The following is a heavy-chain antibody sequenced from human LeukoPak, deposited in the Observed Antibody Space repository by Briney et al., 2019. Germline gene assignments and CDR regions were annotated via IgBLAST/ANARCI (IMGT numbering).Heavy chain of an antibody. Sequence: PGGSLRLSCAASGFTFSSYSMNWVRQAPGKGLEWVSYISSSSSTIYYADSVKGRFTISRDNAKNSLYLQMNSLRAEDTAVYYCARGRYYDSSGTLQYWGQGTLVTVSS. V-gene: IGHV3-48*04. CDR3: ARGRYYDSSGTLQY. D-gene: IGHD3-22*01. J-gene: IGHJ4*02. CDR2: ISSSSSTI. CDR1: GFTFSSYS.